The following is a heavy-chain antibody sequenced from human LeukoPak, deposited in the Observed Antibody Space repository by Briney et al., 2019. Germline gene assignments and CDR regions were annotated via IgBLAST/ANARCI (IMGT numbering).Heavy chain of an antibody. CDR2: GRPSSRYT. Sequence: PGASLRLSCAASGFTFSDYYMSWIRQDPGKGLEWVSYGRPSSRYTNYAGSVKSRLTIFRDNAKNSLYLQMNTLRAEDTAVYYCARNPVSYYYDSSGYSAFDPWGQGTLVSVSS. CDR3: ARNPVSYYYDSSGYSAFDP. V-gene: IGHV3-11*03. J-gene: IGHJ5*02. CDR1: GFTFSDYY. D-gene: IGHD3-22*01.